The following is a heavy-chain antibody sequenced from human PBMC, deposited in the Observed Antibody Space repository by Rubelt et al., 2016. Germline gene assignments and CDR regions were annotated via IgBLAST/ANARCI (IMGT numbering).Heavy chain of an antibody. V-gene: IGHV3-30*03. CDR1: GFTFSSYW. CDR2: ISHDGSNK. D-gene: IGHD4-17*01. Sequence: VQLVESGGDLVQPGESLRLSCASSGFTFSSYWMNWVRQAPGKGLEWVAVISHDGSNKYYADSVKGRFTISRDNSKNSLYLQMNSLRAEDTAVYYCARGQKRTTMLLVDYWGQGTVVTVSS. CDR3: ARGQKRTTMLLVDY. J-gene: IGHJ4*02.